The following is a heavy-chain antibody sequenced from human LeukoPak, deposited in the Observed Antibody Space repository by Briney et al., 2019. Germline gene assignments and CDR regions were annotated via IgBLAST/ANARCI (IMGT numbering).Heavy chain of an antibody. CDR1: GYTFPSYF. D-gene: IGHD1-14*01. J-gene: IGHJ4*02. Sequence: ASVKVSCKASGYTFPSYFMHWVRQAPGQGLEWMGIINPTGGSTTYAQKFQGRVTMTRDTSTSTVYMELSSLRSDDTAVYYCARDGRNTMFGYWGQGALVTVSS. V-gene: IGHV1-46*01. CDR2: INPTGGST. CDR3: ARDGRNTMFGY.